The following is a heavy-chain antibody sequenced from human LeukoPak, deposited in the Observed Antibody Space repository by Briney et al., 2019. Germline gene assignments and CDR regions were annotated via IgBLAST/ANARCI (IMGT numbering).Heavy chain of an antibody. CDR2: IIPIFGRA. J-gene: IGHJ5*02. V-gene: IGHV1-69*05. D-gene: IGHD3-10*01. CDR1: GRTFSSYA. Sequence: SVTVSCKASGRTFSSYAISWVRQAPGQGLEWMGGIIPIFGRANYAKKFQGRVTIKTDESTSTAYMELSSMRSEDTAVYYCAREVVVSRASGSIYWLDPWGQGTLVTVSP. CDR3: AREVVVSRASGSIYWLDP.